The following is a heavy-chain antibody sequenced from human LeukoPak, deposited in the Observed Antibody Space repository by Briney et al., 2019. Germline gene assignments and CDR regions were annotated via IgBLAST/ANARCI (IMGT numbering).Heavy chain of an antibody. J-gene: IGHJ4*02. V-gene: IGHV1-8*01. D-gene: IGHD3-10*01. Sequence: ASVKVSCEASGYTFTSYDINWVRQATGQGLEWMGWMNPNSGNTGYAQKFQGRVTMTRNTSISTAYMELSSLRSEDTAVYYCARRNMVRGVIIPDYWGQGTLVTVSS. CDR3: ARRNMVRGVIIPDY. CDR2: MNPNSGNT. CDR1: GYTFTSYD.